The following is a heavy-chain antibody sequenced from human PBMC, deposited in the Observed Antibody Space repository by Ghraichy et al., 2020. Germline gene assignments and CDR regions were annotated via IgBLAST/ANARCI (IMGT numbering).Heavy chain of an antibody. V-gene: IGHV4-39*01. Sequence: EWIGTISNSGATYYSPSLNSRVTISIDASKNQFFLRLTSVTAADTAVYYCARRRLVCGGDCYWFDPWGEGSLVTVS. CDR3: ARRRLVCGGDCYWFDP. D-gene: IGHD2-21*02. J-gene: IGHJ5*02. CDR2: ISNSGAT.